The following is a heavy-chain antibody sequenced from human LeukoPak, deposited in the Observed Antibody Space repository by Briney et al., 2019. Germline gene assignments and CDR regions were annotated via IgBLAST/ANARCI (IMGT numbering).Heavy chain of an antibody. V-gene: IGHV1-2*02. CDR2: INPNSGGT. CDR3: AKPRNYYGSGSSFDY. D-gene: IGHD3-10*01. J-gene: IGHJ4*02. CDR1: GYTLTELS. Sequence: ASVKVSCKVSGYTLTELSMHWVRQAPGQGLEWMGWINPNSGGTNYAQKFQGRVTMTRDTSISTAYMELSRLRSDDTAVYYCAKPRNYYGSGSSFDYWGQGTLVTVSS.